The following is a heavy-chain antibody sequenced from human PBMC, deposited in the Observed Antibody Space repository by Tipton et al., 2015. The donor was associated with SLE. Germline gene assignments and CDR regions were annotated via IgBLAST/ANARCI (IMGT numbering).Heavy chain of an antibody. J-gene: IGHJ4*02. Sequence: TLSLTCAVYGGSFSGFYWNWIRQPPGKGLEWIGEINHSGSTNYNPSLKSRVTISVDTSKNQISLKLSSVTAADTAVYTCARHYNLFSAFDSWGQGTLVTVSS. CDR1: GGSFSGFY. V-gene: IGHV4-34*01. CDR2: INHSGST. D-gene: IGHD3-3*01. CDR3: ARHYNLFSAFDS.